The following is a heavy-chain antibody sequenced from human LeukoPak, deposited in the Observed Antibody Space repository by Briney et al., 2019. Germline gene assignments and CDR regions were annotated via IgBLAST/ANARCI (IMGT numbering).Heavy chain of an antibody. CDR3: AKTPSSGWRFMDV. D-gene: IGHD6-19*01. V-gene: IGHV3-30*18. CDR2: ISYDESYK. Sequence: GGSLRLSCAASGFTFSNYAMHWVRQAPGKGLEWVAVISYDESYKYYADSVKGRFTISRDNSKSTLFVQMNGLRPEDTAVYYCAKTPSSGWRFMDVWGQGTTVTVSS. CDR1: GFTFSNYA. J-gene: IGHJ6*02.